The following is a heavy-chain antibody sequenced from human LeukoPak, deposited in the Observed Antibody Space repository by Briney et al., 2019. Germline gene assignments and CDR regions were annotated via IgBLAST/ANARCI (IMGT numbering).Heavy chain of an antibody. D-gene: IGHD3-22*01. Sequence: PAETLSLTCTVSGGSISSGDYYWSWIRQPPGKGLEWIAYMYYSGSTYYNPSLKSRVTMSAYTSKNQLSLKLSSVTAADTAVYYCARPYYYDSRIDPWGQGILVTVSS. V-gene: IGHV4-30-4*01. CDR2: MYYSGST. CDR3: ARPYYYDSRIDP. J-gene: IGHJ5*02. CDR1: GGSISSGDYY.